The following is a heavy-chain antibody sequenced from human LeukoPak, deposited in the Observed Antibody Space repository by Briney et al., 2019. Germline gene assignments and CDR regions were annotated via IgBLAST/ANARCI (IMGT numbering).Heavy chain of an antibody. V-gene: IGHV3-30*04. CDR2: ISYDGSNK. J-gene: IGHJ3*02. CDR3: AREPLTTGMIYAFDI. CDR1: GFPFSSYA. Sequence: PGRSLRLSCGASGFPFSSYAMHWVRQATGKGLEWVAVISYDGSNKYYADSVRGRFTISRDNSKNTLYLQMSSLRAEDTAVYYCAREPLTTGMIYAFDIWGQGTMVTVSS. D-gene: IGHD1-1*01.